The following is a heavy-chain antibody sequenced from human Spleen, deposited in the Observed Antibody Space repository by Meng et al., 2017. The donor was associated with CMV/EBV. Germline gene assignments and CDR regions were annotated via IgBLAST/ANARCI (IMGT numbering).Heavy chain of an antibody. J-gene: IGHJ2*01. Sequence: SCKASGGTFSSYAISWVRQAPGQGLEWMGWINPHNGDSKYAQNFQGRVAMTRDTSINTAYLELRSLRSDDAAVFYCTRERTPSYFDLWGRGTLVTVSS. V-gene: IGHV1-2*02. CDR3: TRERTPSYFDL. D-gene: IGHD2-15*01. CDR2: INPHNGDS. CDR1: GGTFSSYA.